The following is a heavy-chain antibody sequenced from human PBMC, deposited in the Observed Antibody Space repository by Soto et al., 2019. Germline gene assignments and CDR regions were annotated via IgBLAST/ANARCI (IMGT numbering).Heavy chain of an antibody. CDR1: GYTFTSYA. D-gene: IGHD2-15*01. Sequence: ASVKVSCKASGYTFTSYAMHWVRQAPGQRLEWMGWINAGKGNTKYSQKFQGRDTITRDTSASTAYMELSSLRSEETAVYYCARAIVVVVAPRYYYYYGMDVWGQGTTVTVSS. V-gene: IGHV1-3*01. CDR2: INAGKGNT. J-gene: IGHJ6*02. CDR3: ARAIVVVVAPRYYYYYGMDV.